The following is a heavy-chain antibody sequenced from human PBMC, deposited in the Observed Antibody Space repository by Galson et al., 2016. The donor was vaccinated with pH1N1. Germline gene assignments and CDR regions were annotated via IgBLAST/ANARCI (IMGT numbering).Heavy chain of an antibody. CDR3: ARKGLPDV. Sequence: SVKVSCKASRGTFSNYVINWVRQAPGQGLEWMGGIIPLFGTGYNARNFQGRFTITADKSTSTTYMELNSLRGEDTAVYYCARKGLPDVWGQGTTVTVSS. CDR1: RGTFSNYV. CDR2: IIPLFGTG. J-gene: IGHJ6*02. V-gene: IGHV1-69*06.